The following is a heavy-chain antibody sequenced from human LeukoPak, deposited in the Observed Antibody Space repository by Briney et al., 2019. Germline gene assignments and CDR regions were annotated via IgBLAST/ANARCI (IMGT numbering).Heavy chain of an antibody. J-gene: IGHJ4*02. CDR2: ISGSGGST. D-gene: IGHD5-18*01. Sequence: GGSLRLSCAASGFTFSSYAMSWVRQAPGKGLEWVSAISGSGGSTYYADSVKGRFTISRDNSKNTLYLQMNSLRAEDTAVYYCAKDTEPGYSYGYFDYWGQGTLVTVSS. CDR3: AKDTEPGYSYGYFDY. V-gene: IGHV3-23*01. CDR1: GFTFSSYA.